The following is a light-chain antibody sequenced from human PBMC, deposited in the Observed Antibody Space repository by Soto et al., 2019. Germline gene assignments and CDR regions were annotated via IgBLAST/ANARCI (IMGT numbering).Light chain of an antibody. J-gene: IGLJ2*01. CDR1: SSDVGGYNY. Sequence: ALTQPASVSGSPGQSITISCTGTSSDVGGYNYVSWYQQHPGKAPKLMIYEVSNRPSGVSNRFSGSKSGNTASLTISGLQAEDEADYYCISYTSSSTPVVFGGGTKLTVL. V-gene: IGLV2-14*01. CDR2: EVS. CDR3: ISYTSSSTPVV.